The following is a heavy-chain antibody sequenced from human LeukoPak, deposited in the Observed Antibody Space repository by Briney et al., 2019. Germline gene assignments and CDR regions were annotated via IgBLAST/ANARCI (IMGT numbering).Heavy chain of an antibody. CDR1: GFTFTSYA. CDR2: ISGAGGST. J-gene: IGHJ4*02. Sequence: GGSLRLSCAASGFTFTSYAMSWVRQAPGKGLEWVSAISGAGGSTYYADSVKGRFTISRDNSKNTLYLQLNSLRAEDTAIYYCAKEGNGDYYFDYWGQGTLVTVSS. CDR3: AKEGNGDYYFDY. V-gene: IGHV3-23*01. D-gene: IGHD4-17*01.